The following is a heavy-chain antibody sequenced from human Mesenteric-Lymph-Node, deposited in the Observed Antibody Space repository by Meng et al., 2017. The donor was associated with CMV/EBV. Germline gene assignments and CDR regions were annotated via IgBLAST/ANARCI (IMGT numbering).Heavy chain of an antibody. CDR3: ARGGRDGMDV. J-gene: IGHJ6*02. CDR2: MNPNSGNT. CDR1: GYTFTSYD. Sequence: ASVKVSCKASGYTFTSYDINWVRQATGQGLEWMGWMNPNSGNTGYAQKFQGRVTITRNTSISTAYMELRSLRSDDTAMYYCARGGRDGMDVWGQGTTVTVSS. V-gene: IGHV1-8*03. D-gene: IGHD2-15*01.